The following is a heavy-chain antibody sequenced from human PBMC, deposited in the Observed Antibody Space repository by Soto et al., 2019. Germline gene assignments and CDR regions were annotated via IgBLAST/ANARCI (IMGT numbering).Heavy chain of an antibody. J-gene: IGHJ4*02. Sequence: EVQLLESGGGLVQPGGSLRLSCAASGITISNYPMSWVRQAPGKGLDWVSGISGSVDRTYYGDSAKGRFTISKDISKNTLSLQLDSLGVEDTAVYFCVKDDGGYPTTAPHWGQGTLVTVSS. CDR3: VKDDGGYPTTAPH. D-gene: IGHD3-22*01. V-gene: IGHV3-23*01. CDR1: GITISNYP. CDR2: ISGSVDRT.